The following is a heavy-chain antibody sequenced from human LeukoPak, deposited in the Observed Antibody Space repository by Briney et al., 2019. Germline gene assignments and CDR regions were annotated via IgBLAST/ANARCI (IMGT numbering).Heavy chain of an antibody. Sequence: GGSLRLSCAASGFTFSTYGMHWVRQAPGKGLEWVSAISGSGGSTYYADSVKGRFTISRDNSKNTLYLQMNSLRAEDTAVYYCAKSEGLQHLMDVWGQGTTVTVSS. CDR2: ISGSGGST. J-gene: IGHJ6*02. D-gene: IGHD5-24*01. CDR3: AKSEGLQHLMDV. V-gene: IGHV3-23*01. CDR1: GFTFSTYG.